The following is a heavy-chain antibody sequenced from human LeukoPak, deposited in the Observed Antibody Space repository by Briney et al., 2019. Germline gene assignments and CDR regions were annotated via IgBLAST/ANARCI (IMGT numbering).Heavy chain of an antibody. CDR2: ISYDGSNK. V-gene: IGHV3-30-3*01. D-gene: IGHD6-19*01. J-gene: IGHJ4*02. Sequence: PGGSLRLSCAASGFTFSSYAMSWVRQAPGKGLEWVAVISYDGSNKYYADSVKGRFTISRDNFKNTLYLQMNSLRAEDTAVYYCARGRYSSGWYPGQFDYWGQGTLVTVSS. CDR3: ARGRYSSGWYPGQFDY. CDR1: GFTFSSYA.